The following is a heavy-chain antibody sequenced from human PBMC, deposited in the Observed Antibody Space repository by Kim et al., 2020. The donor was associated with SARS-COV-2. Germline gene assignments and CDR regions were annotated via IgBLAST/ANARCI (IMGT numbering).Heavy chain of an antibody. V-gene: IGHV4-39*07. CDR3: ARDREATLDLWRDF. Sequence: SETLSLTCTVFGGSISSSDFHWGWIRQAPGKGLEWIGSIYYVGTTYYNPSLKSRVTMSLDTSKNQFSLKLTSVTAADTALYYCARDREATLDLWRDFWGQGTLVTVSS. CDR1: GGSISSSDFH. CDR2: IYYVGTT. J-gene: IGHJ4*02. D-gene: IGHD3-9*01.